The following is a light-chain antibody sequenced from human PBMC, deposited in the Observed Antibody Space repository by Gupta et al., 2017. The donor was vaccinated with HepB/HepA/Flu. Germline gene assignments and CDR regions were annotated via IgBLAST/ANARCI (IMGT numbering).Light chain of an antibody. Sequence: QSALTQPASLSGSPGQSITISCTGISIDFGGYNYVSWYQQYPGKVPKLLIYAVSYRPSGISNRFSGSKSGNTASLTISGLQAEDEADYYCSSYTSTSTVFGGGTKVTVL. J-gene: IGLJ3*02. CDR3: SSYTSTSTV. CDR1: SIDFGGYNY. V-gene: IGLV2-14*01. CDR2: AVS.